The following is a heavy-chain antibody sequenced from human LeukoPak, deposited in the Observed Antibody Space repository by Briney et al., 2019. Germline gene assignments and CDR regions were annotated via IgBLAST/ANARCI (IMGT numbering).Heavy chain of an antibody. CDR3: AKKTDSTGEYYYGMDV. Sequence: GGSLRLSCAASGFIFRNHAMSWVRRAPGKGLEWVSAIGGSGTDTYYASSVRSRFTIFRDNSKNTLWLQMNSLRAEDTAVYYCAKKTDSTGEYYYGMDVWGQGTTVTVSS. CDR1: GFIFRNHA. J-gene: IGHJ6*02. V-gene: IGHV3-23*01. D-gene: IGHD3-22*01. CDR2: IGGSGTDT.